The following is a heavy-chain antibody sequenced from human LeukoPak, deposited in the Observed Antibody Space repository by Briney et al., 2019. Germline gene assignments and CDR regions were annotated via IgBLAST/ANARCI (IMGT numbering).Heavy chain of an antibody. Sequence: ASVKVSRKASGYTFTSYYMHWVRQAPGQGLEWMGIINPSGGSTSYAQKFQGRVTMTGDMSTSTVYMELSSLRSEDTAVYYCARELIHSHARRYSGYGPPDYYMDVWGKGTTVTVSS. J-gene: IGHJ6*03. CDR2: INPSGGST. CDR3: ARELIHSHARRYSGYGPPDYYMDV. CDR1: GYTFTSYY. D-gene: IGHD5-12*01. V-gene: IGHV1-46*01.